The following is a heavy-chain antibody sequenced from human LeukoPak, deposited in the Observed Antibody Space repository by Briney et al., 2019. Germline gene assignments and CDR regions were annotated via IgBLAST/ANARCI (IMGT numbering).Heavy chain of an antibody. CDR2: SNHSGST. J-gene: IGHJ4*02. D-gene: IGHD3-9*01. CDR3: ASNALHYDILTGYERVFDY. Sequence: SETLSLTCAVYGGSFSGYYWSWIRQPPGKGLEWIGESNHSGSTNYNPSLKSRVTISVDTSKNQFSLKLSSVTAADTAVYYCASNALHYDILTGYERVFDYWGQGTLVTVSS. V-gene: IGHV4-34*01. CDR1: GGSFSGYY.